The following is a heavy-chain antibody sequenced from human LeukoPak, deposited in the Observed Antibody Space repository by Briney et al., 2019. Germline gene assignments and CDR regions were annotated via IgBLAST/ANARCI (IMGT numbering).Heavy chain of an antibody. CDR2: ISGSASTT. D-gene: IGHD1-26*01. V-gene: IGHV3-48*01. J-gene: IGHJ4*02. Sequence: PGGSLRLSCAASGFTFSSYGMNWVRRAPGKGLEWVSYISGSASTTFYADSVKGRFTISRDNAKNSLYLQMNNLRAEDTAVYYCARDGWELPKYYFDFWGQGTLVTVSS. CDR3: ARDGWELPKYYFDF. CDR1: GFTFSSYG.